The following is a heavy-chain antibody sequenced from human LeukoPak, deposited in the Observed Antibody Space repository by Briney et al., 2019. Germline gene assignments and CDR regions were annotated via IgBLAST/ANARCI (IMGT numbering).Heavy chain of an antibody. D-gene: IGHD7-27*01. CDR2: IYYSGST. CDR1: GGSISSSSYY. J-gene: IGHJ4*02. V-gene: IGHV4-39*07. Sequence: PSETLSLTCTVSGGSISSSSYYWGWIRQPPGKGLEWMGSIYYSGSTYYNPSLKRRVTISVDTSKNQFSLKLSSVTAADTAVYYCARDQNWAIDYWGQGTVVSVPS. CDR3: ARDQNWAIDY.